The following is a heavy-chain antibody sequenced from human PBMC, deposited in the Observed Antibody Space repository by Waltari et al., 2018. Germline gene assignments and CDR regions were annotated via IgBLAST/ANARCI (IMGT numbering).Heavy chain of an antibody. J-gene: IGHJ5*02. V-gene: IGHV4-39*06. CDR3: VRDRERVALLNWFDP. CDR2: INHSGNT. CDR1: GGSITMRTYF. D-gene: IGHD2-15*01. Sequence: RLQLQESGPGLLKPSETLSLTCTVSGGSITMRTYFWGWIRQPTGKGLEWIGSINHSGNTYYNPSLKNGVTISVDRSKNQFSLKVNSVTAADTAVYYCVRDRERVALLNWFDPWGQGTLVTVSS.